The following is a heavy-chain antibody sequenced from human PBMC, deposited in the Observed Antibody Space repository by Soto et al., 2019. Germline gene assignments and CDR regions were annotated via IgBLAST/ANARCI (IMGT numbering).Heavy chain of an antibody. J-gene: IGHJ4*02. CDR1: GFTFSSYG. CDR2: IWYDGSNK. D-gene: IGHD6-19*01. V-gene: IGHV3-33*01. CDR3: ARDSLEDSSGWLPSDY. Sequence: PGGSLRLSCAASGFTFSSYGMHWVRQAPGKGLEWVAVIWYDGSNKYYADSVKGRFTISRDNSKNTLYLQMNSLRAEDTAVYYCARDSLEDSSGWLPSDYWGQGTLVTVSS.